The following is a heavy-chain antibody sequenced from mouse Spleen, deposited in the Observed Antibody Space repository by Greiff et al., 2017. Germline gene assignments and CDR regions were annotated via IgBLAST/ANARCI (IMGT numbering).Heavy chain of an antibody. CDR1: GYSITSGYD. Sequence: EVKLQESGPGMVKPSQSLSLTCTVTGYSITSGYDWHWIRHFPGNKLEWMGYISYSGSTNYNPSLKSRISITHDTSKNHFFLKLNSVTTEDTATYYCAREWFQDWYFDVWGAGTTVTVSS. CDR3: AREWFQDWYFDV. V-gene: IGHV3-1*01. CDR2: ISYSGST. D-gene: IGHD1-1*02. J-gene: IGHJ1*01.